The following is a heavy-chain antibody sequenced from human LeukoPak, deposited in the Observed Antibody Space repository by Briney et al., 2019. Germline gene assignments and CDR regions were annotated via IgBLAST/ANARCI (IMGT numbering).Heavy chain of an antibody. J-gene: IGHJ5*02. Sequence: SETLSLTCAVYGGSFSDYNWSWIRQPPGKGLEWIGSIYHSGSTYYNPSLKSRVTISVDTSKNQFSLKLSSVTAADTAVYYCARDLIAAAGTPNWFDPWGQGTLVTVSS. CDR3: ARDLIAAAGTPNWFDP. V-gene: IGHV4-34*01. D-gene: IGHD6-13*01. CDR1: GGSFSDYN. CDR2: IYHSGST.